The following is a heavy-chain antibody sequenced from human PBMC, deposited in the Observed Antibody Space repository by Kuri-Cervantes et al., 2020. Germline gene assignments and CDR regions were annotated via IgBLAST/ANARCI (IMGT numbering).Heavy chain of an antibody. CDR3: ARXAPWIQLWLXXGVGYFDY. J-gene: IGHJ4*02. Sequence: QTLSLTCAVVGYSXSSNYYWGWIRQPPGKGLEXXGSIYHSGSXYYNPSLKSRLTISVDTSKNQFSLXLSSVTAADTAVYYCARXAPWIQLWLXXGVGYFDYWGQGTLVTVSS. D-gene: IGHD5-18*01. CDR1: GYSXSSNYY. CDR2: IYHSGSX. V-gene: IGHV4-38-2*01.